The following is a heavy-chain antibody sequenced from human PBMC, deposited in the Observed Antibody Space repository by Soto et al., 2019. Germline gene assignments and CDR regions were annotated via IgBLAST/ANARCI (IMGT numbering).Heavy chain of an antibody. CDR2: IIPIFGTA. CDR3: ASHIGPYSNQHYYYYGMDV. Sequence: ASVKVSCKASGGTFSSYAISWVRQAPGQGLEWMGGIIPIFGTANYAQKFQGRVTITADESTSTAYMELSSLRSEDTAVYYCASHIGPYSNQHYYYYGMDVWGQGTTVTVSS. CDR1: GGTFSSYA. D-gene: IGHD6-13*01. V-gene: IGHV1-69*13. J-gene: IGHJ6*02.